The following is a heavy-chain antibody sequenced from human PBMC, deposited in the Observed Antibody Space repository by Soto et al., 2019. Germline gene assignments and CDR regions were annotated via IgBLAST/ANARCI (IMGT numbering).Heavy chain of an antibody. Sequence: QVQLQESGPGLVKPSQTLSLTCTVSGGSISSGGTGSYWTWIRQLPGKGLEWIGYIYYTGNTYYNPSLNSRPTISIDPSENQFSLKLTSVTAADTAVYFCASGHDAYKVRYWGQGTLVTVSS. CDR2: IYYTGNT. J-gene: IGHJ4*02. V-gene: IGHV4-31*03. CDR3: ASGHDAYKVRY. D-gene: IGHD1-1*01. CDR1: GGSISSGGTGSY.